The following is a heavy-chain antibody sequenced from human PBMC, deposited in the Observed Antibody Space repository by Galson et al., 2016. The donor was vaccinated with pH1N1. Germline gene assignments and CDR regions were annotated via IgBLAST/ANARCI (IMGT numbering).Heavy chain of an antibody. J-gene: IGHJ4*02. Sequence: SLRLSCAASGFTFSSYGMHWVRQAPGKGLEWVTIISYDGSNKYCADSVKGRFTISRDNSKNTLYLQMNSMRAEDTAVYYCAKDQSPFWRVVIPAADPQYFDYWGRGTLVTVSS. CDR3: AKDQSPFWRVVIPAADPQYFDY. CDR1: GFTFSSYG. V-gene: IGHV3-30*18. CDR2: ISYDGSNK. D-gene: IGHD2-2*01.